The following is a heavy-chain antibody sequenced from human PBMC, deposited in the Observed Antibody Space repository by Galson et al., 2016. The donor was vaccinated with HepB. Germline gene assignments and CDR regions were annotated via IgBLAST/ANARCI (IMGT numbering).Heavy chain of an antibody. Sequence: SLRLSCAASGFTFNTQSMNWVRQAPGKGLEWVASISTSSSYIHYADSVKGRFTISRDNAKNTLYLEMNSLRAEDTAVYYCAREKGRSTMASHWFDPWGQGTLVTVSS. J-gene: IGHJ5*02. D-gene: IGHD4/OR15-4a*01. V-gene: IGHV3-21*01. CDR1: GFTFNTQS. CDR3: AREKGRSTMASHWFDP. CDR2: ISTSSSYI.